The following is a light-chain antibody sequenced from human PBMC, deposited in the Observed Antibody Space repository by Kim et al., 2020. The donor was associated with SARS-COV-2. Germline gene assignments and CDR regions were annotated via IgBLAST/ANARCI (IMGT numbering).Light chain of an antibody. V-gene: IGLV3-1*01. CDR1: KLGDKY. Sequence: SYELTQPPSVSVSPGQTASITCSGYKLGDKYVSWYQQKPGQSPVVVIYQDNQRPSGIPERFSGSNSGNTATLTISGTQAMDEADYYCQAWDSRTHNYVFVAGTKVTVL. CDR2: QDN. CDR3: QAWDSRTHNYV. J-gene: IGLJ1*01.